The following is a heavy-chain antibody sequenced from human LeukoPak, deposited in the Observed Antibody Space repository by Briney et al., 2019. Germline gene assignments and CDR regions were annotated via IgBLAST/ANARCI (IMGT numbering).Heavy chain of an antibody. CDR2: IYYTGST. Sequence: SETLSLTCTVSGGSIRSSSSYWGWIRQPPGKRLEWIGSIYYTGSTHYNLSLKSRVTISVDTSKNQFSLKLNSVTAADTAVYYCARVEQWARDYWGQGTLVTVSS. J-gene: IGHJ4*02. D-gene: IGHD6-19*01. CDR1: GGSIRSSSSY. V-gene: IGHV4-39*01. CDR3: ARVEQWARDY.